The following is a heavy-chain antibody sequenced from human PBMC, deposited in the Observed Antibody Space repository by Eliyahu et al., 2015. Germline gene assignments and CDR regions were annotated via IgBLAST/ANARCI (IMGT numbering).Heavy chain of an antibody. CDR3: ARHETTVTAIAY. CDR2: IYYSGGT. V-gene: IGHV4-39*01. J-gene: IGHJ4*02. CDR1: GGSISSSSYY. D-gene: IGHD4-17*01. Sequence: QLHLQESGPGLVKPSETLSLTCTVSGGSISSSSYYWGWIRRPPGKGLEWIGSIYYSGGTFYNSSLKSRVTISVDTSKNQFSLNLTSVNAADTAVYYCARHETTVTAIAYWGQGTLVTVSS.